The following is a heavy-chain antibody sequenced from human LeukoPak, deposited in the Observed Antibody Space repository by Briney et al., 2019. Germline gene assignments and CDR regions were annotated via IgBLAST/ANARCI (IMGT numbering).Heavy chain of an antibody. Sequence: PSETLSLTCAVYGGSFSGYYWSWIRQPPGKGLEWIGEINHSGSTNYNPSLKSRVTISVDTSKNQFSLKLSSVTAADTAVYYCARAPGSGWEPTRYWGQGTLVTVSS. D-gene: IGHD6-19*01. CDR1: GGSFSGYY. CDR3: ARAPGSGWEPTRY. CDR2: INHSGST. V-gene: IGHV4-34*01. J-gene: IGHJ4*02.